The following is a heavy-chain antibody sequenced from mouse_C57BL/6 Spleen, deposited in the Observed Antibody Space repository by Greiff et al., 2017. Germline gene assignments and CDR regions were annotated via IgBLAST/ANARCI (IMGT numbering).Heavy chain of an antibody. CDR1: GFTFSSYA. CDR3: TRDIPGTGAMDY. Sequence: EVMLVESGEGLVKPGGSLKLSCAASGFTFSSYAMSWVRQTPEKRLEWVAYISSGGDYIYYADTVKGRFTISRDNARNTLYLQMSSLKSEDTAMYYCTRDIPGTGAMDYWGQGTSVTVSS. D-gene: IGHD4-1*01. V-gene: IGHV5-9-1*02. CDR2: ISSGGDYI. J-gene: IGHJ4*01.